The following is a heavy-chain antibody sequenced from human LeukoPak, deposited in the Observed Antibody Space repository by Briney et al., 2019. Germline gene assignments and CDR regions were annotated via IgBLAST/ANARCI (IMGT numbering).Heavy chain of an antibody. J-gene: IGHJ3*01. D-gene: IGHD1-26*01. CDR2: IDQSGSTK. V-gene: IGHV3-7*01. CDR1: GFTFNTYW. Sequence: PGGSLRLSCAASGFTFNTYWMIWVRQAPGKGLEWVANIDQSGSTKYYVDSLKGRFTISRDNAKNSLYLQMNSLRAEDTAVYYCVRDKGGRSGAIYYGAFDVWGQGTMVTVSS. CDR3: VRDKGGRSGAIYYGAFDV.